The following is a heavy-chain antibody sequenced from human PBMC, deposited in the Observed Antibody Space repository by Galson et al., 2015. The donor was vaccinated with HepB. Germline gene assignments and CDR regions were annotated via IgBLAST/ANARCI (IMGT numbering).Heavy chain of an antibody. CDR1: GGSISSGDYY. CDR3: ARGDSEVYYYYYMDV. D-gene: IGHD2-21*02. J-gene: IGHJ6*03. CDR2: IYYSGST. V-gene: IGHV4-30-4*01. Sequence: LTCTVSGGSISSGDYYWSRIRQPPGKGLEWIGYIYYSGSTYYNPSLKSRVTISVDTSKNQFSLKLSSVTAADTAVYYCARGDSEVYYYYYMDVWGKGTTVTVSS.